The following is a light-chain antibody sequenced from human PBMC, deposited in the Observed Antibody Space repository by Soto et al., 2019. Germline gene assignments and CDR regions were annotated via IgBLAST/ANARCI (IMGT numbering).Light chain of an antibody. V-gene: IGKV3-15*01. CDR2: NAS. J-gene: IGKJ1*01. Sequence: DMVITQSPSSLSVPPGERDTLSCWASQSVSSDLAWYQQKPGQAPRLLIYNASTRATGIPARFSGSGSGTEFTLTISGLQSEDFAVYYCQQYNILPRWTFGRGAKVDIK. CDR1: QSVSSD. CDR3: QQYNILPRWT.